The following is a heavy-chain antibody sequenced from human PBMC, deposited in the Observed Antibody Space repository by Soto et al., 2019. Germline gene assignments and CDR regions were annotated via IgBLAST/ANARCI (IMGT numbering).Heavy chain of an antibody. CDR2: INAANGKR. D-gene: IGHD2-21*01. V-gene: IGHV1-3*01. Sequence: QVQLVQSGAEVQQPGASVSVSCKASGYSFTSYSMHWVRQAPGQRLEWMGWINAANGKRKYSQNFQGRVTVTTDTSASTAYMALSGLRSEDTAVYYCARYSADAFDIWGQGTMVTVSS. J-gene: IGHJ3*02. CDR1: GYSFTSYS. CDR3: ARYSADAFDI.